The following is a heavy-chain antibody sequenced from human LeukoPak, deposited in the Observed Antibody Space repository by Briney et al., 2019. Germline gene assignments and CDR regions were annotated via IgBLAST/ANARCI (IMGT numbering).Heavy chain of an antibody. V-gene: IGHV3-30*04. CDR2: ISYDGSNK. D-gene: IGHD2-15*01. J-gene: IGHJ3*02. CDR3: AREQRSGYDAFDI. Sequence: PGRSLRLSCAASGFTFSSYAMHWVRQAPGKGLEWVAVISYDGSNKYYADSVKGRFTISRDNSKNTLYLQMNSLRAEDTAVYYCAREQRSGYDAFDIWGQGTMVTVSS. CDR1: GFTFSSYA.